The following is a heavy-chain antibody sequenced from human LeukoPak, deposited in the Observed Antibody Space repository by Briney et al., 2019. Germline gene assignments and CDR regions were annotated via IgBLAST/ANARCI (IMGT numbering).Heavy chain of an antibody. V-gene: IGHV3-21*01. D-gene: IGHD2-2*01. CDR2: ISSSSSYI. CDR3: ARAYCSSTSCRDYYYGMDF. Sequence: GGSLRLSCAASGFTFSSYTMNWVRQAPGKGLEWVSSISSSSSYIYYADSVKGRFTISRDNAKNSLYLQMNSLRAEDTAVYYCARAYCSSTSCRDYYYGMDFWGQGTTVTVSS. CDR1: GFTFSSYT. J-gene: IGHJ6*02.